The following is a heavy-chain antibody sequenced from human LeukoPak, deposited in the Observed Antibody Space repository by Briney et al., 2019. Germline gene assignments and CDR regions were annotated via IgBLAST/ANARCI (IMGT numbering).Heavy chain of an antibody. J-gene: IGHJ4*02. Sequence: GGSLRLSCAASGFDFSAYEMNWVRQAPGKGLEWVAYYAGSDSTKYYADSVKGRFTISRDNAKNSLCLQMNSLGAEDTALYYCTTLGYHLDSWGQGTLVTVSS. V-gene: IGHV3-48*03. CDR3: TTLGYHLDS. D-gene: IGHD3-22*01. CDR2: YAGSDSTK. CDR1: GFDFSAYE.